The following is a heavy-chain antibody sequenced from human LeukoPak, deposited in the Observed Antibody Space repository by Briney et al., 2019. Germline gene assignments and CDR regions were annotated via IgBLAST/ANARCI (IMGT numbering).Heavy chain of an antibody. CDR1: GFNFHRYT. V-gene: IGHV3-43*01. CDR3: AKELDTMFFDY. D-gene: IGHD3-10*02. J-gene: IGHJ4*02. Sequence: PGGSLRLSCATSGFNFHRYTIHWVRQAPGKGLEWVSLAGWAGGTTYYSDSVRGRFTISRDSGRNSVYLQVNSLTTDDTAFYFCAKELDTMFFDYWGQGALVTVSS. CDR2: AGWAGGTT.